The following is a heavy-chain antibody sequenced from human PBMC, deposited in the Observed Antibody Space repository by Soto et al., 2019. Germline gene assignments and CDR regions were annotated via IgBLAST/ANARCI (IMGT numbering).Heavy chain of an antibody. D-gene: IGHD3-3*01. Sequence: QVLLVQSGADVKKPGASVKVSCKTSGYTFTEFDIHWVRQAPGQGLEWMGWMNTNTGNTGYAQKFQGRVTMTRDTSISTAYMELRRLRSEDTAVYYCARGVRFFGGHAGYWGQGTLVTVSS. CDR2: MNTNTGNT. J-gene: IGHJ4*02. V-gene: IGHV1-8*01. CDR1: GYTFTEFD. CDR3: ARGVRFFGGHAGY.